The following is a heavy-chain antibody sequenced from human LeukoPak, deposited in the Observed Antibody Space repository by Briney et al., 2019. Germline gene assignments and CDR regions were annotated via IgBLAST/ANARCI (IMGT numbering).Heavy chain of an antibody. CDR2: IYTSGST. Sequence: PSETLSLTCTVSGGSISSYYWSWIRQPAGKGLEWIGRIYTSGSTNYNPSLKSRVTMSVDTSKNQFSLKLSSVTAADTAVYYCARGDIVVVPAAMANYYYYYYMDVWGKGTTVTVS. V-gene: IGHV4-4*07. CDR3: ARGDIVVVPAAMANYYYYYYMDV. CDR1: GGSISSYY. D-gene: IGHD2-2*01. J-gene: IGHJ6*03.